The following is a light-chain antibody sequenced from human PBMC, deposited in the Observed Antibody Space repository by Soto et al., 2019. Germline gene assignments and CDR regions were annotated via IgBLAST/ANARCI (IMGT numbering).Light chain of an antibody. CDR3: SSYTITSTPVYV. CDR2: DVS. J-gene: IGLJ1*01. Sequence: QSALTQPASVSGSPGQSITISCTGTSSDVGGYNYVSWYQQHPGKAPKLMIYDVSNRPSGVSNRFSGSKSGNTASLTISGLQAEDEAHYYCSSYTITSTPVYVFGTGTKLTVL. V-gene: IGLV2-14*01. CDR1: SSDVGGYNY.